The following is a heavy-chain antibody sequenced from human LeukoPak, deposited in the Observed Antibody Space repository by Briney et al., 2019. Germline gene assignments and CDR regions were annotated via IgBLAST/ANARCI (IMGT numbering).Heavy chain of an antibody. CDR1: GYTFTGYY. V-gene: IGHV1-2*02. J-gene: IGHJ4*02. CDR3: ASPPYGSSWYYFDY. D-gene: IGHD6-13*01. Sequence: GASVKVSCKASGYTFTGYYMHWVRQAPGQGLEWMGWINSNSGGTNYAQKFQGRVTMTRDTSISTAYMELSRLRSDDTAVYCCASPPYGSSWYYFDYWGQGTLVTVSS. CDR2: INSNSGGT.